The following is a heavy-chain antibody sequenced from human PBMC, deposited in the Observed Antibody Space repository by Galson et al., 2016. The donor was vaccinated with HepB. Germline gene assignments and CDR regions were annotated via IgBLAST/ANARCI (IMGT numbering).Heavy chain of an antibody. CDR1: GYSLTELS. CDR2: FDPEEGET. CDR3: APDTPHYDFWSGYRSMGEGQGMNWFDS. V-gene: IGHV1-24*01. J-gene: IGHJ5*01. Sequence: SVKVSCKVSGYSLTELSMHWVRQAPGKGLEWMGGFDPEEGETIYAQKVQGRVTMTEDTSTNIAYMELSSLRSEDTAVYYCAPDTPHYDFWSGYRSMGEGQGMNWFDSWGQGTLVTVSS. D-gene: IGHD3-3*01.